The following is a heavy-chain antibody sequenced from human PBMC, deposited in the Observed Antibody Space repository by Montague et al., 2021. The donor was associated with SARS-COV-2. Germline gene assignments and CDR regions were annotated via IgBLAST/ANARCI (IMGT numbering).Heavy chain of an antibody. D-gene: IGHD3-10*01. CDR2: ISWNSGSI. Sequence: SLRLSCAASGFTFDDYAMHWVRQAPGKGLEWVSGISWNSGSIGYXDSVKGRFTISRDNAKNSLYLQMNSLRAEDTALYYCAKDMGPYGSGPYGMDVWGQGTTVTVSS. J-gene: IGHJ6*02. CDR1: GFTFDDYA. V-gene: IGHV3-9*01. CDR3: AKDMGPYGSGPYGMDV.